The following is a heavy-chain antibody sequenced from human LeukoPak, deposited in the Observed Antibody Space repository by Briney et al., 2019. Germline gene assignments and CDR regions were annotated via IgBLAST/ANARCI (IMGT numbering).Heavy chain of an antibody. Sequence: GGSLRLSCAASGFTFSSYWMSWVRQAPGKGLEWVANIKQDGSEKYYVDSVKGRFTISRDNAKNSLYLQMNSLRAEDTAVYYCAKEEFSSTWYPDYWGQGTLVTVSS. J-gene: IGHJ4*02. CDR1: GFTFSSYW. V-gene: IGHV3-7*03. D-gene: IGHD6-13*01. CDR3: AKEEFSSTWYPDY. CDR2: IKQDGSEK.